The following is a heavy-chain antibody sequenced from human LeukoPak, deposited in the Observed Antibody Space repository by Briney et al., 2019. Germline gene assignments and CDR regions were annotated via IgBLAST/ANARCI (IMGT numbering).Heavy chain of an antibody. CDR1: GFTFSSYS. CDR3: TRGAVRRIAGVIVGPGPYYFDY. J-gene: IGHJ4*02. CDR2: ISSTSLYI. D-gene: IGHD2-21*01. Sequence: GGSLRLSCAASGFTFSSYSMNWVRQAPGKGLEWVSYISSTSLYIYYPDSVKGRFTISRDNAKNSLYLQMDSLRAEDTAVYYCTRGAVRRIAGVIVGPGPYYFDYWGQGTLVTVSS. V-gene: IGHV3-21*03.